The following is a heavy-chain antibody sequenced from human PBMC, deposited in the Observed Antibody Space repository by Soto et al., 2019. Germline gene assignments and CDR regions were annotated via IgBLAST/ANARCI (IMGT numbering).Heavy chain of an antibody. CDR1: GGSISSSSYY. V-gene: IGHV4-39*01. J-gene: IGHJ4*02. Sequence: SETLSLTCTVSGGSISSSSYYWGWIRQPPGKGLEWIGSIYYSGSTYYNPSLKSRVTISVDTSKNQFSLKLSSVTAADTAVYYCARQGYYYGSGSYYKFDYWGQGTLVTVSS. CDR2: IYYSGST. CDR3: ARQGYYYGSGSYYKFDY. D-gene: IGHD3-10*01.